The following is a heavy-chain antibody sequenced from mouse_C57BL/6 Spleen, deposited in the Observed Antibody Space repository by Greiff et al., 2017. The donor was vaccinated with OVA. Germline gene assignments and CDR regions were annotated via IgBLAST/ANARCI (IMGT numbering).Heavy chain of an antibody. J-gene: IGHJ2*01. Sequence: QVQLQQSGAELVRPGASVTLSCKASGYTSTDYEMHWVKQTPVHGLEWIGAIDPETGGTAYNQKFKGKAILTADKSSSTAYMELRSLTSEDSAVYYCTRGGTSYWGQGTTLTVSS. CDR1: GYTSTDYE. V-gene: IGHV1-15*01. D-gene: IGHD3-3*01. CDR3: TRGGTSY. CDR2: IDPETGGT.